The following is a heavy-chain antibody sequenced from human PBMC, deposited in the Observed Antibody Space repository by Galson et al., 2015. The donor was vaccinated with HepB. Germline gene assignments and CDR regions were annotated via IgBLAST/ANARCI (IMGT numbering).Heavy chain of an antibody. J-gene: IGHJ6*02. Sequence: SLRLSCTASGFTFSSYTLSWVRQAPGKGLEWVAGLSGSDGSTYYADSVQGRFTISRDNSKNTLDLQMNSLRAEDTAVYYCAKDLVKNCVNGICYTRSSGGMDVWGQGTTVTVSS. CDR2: LSGSDGST. CDR1: GFTFSSYT. D-gene: IGHD2-8*01. V-gene: IGHV3-23*01. CDR3: AKDLVKNCVNGICYTRSSGGMDV.